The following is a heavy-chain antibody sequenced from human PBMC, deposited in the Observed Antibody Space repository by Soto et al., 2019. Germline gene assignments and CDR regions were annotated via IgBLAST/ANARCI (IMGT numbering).Heavy chain of an antibody. D-gene: IGHD3-22*01. CDR1: GGSISSGSYY. CDR3: ARSDSSGKTRYYFDH. CDR2: IYSAEST. V-gene: IGHV4-31*03. Sequence: SETLSLTCTVSGGSISSGSYYWSWIRQHPGKGLEWIGYIYSAESTNYNPSLKSRLSISVDMSASQFSLKLSSVTVADTAVYYCARSDSSGKTRYYFDHWGQGTLVTVSS. J-gene: IGHJ4*02.